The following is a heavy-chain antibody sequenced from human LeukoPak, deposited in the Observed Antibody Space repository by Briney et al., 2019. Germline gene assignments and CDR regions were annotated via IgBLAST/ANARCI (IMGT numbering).Heavy chain of an antibody. CDR2: IYYSGST. Sequence: SETLSLTCTVSGGSISSGSYYWGWIRQPPGKGLEWIGSIYYSGSTYYNPSLKSRVTISVDTSKNQFSLKLSSVTAADTAVYYCARDPFQSYCGGDCYSYWGQGTLVTVSS. CDR1: GGSISSGSYY. V-gene: IGHV4-39*07. D-gene: IGHD2-21*02. CDR3: ARDPFQSYCGGDCYSY. J-gene: IGHJ4*02.